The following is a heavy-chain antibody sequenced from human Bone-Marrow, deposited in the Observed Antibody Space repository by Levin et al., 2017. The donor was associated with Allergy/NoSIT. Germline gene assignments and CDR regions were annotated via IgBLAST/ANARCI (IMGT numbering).Heavy chain of an antibody. J-gene: IGHJ4*02. D-gene: IGHD1-26*01. V-gene: IGHV4-4*07. CDR2: VYAVGST. Sequence: SHTLSLTCTVSGGSLSTYYWSWIRQPAGKGLEWIGRVYAVGSTDYNPSLKSRVTMSVDTSKNQFSLKVRSVTAADTAVYYCARSGAFSGSYALDYWGQGTLVTVSS. CDR3: ARSGAFSGSYALDY. CDR1: GGSLSTYY.